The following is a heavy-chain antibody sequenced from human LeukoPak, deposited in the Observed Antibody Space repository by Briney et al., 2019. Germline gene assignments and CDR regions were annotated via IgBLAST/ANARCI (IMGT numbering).Heavy chain of an antibody. V-gene: IGHV4-34*01. Sequence: XTXAVXXGXFSXYYWSWIRQPPGKGLEWIGEINHSGSTNYNPSLKSRVTISVDTSKNQFSLKLSSVTAADTAVYYCAVGSGSYYNVVLNYFDYWGQGTLVTVSS. CDR2: INHSGST. CDR1: XGXFSXYY. D-gene: IGHD3-10*01. CDR3: AVGSGSYYNVVLNYFDY. J-gene: IGHJ4*02.